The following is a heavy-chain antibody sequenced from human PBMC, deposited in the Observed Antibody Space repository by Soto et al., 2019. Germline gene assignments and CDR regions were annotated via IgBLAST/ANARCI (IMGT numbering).Heavy chain of an antibody. V-gene: IGHV5-51*01. Sequence: GESLKISCKVFGDSFTGFWVGWVRQVPGKGLEWVASIYPGDPDVRYNQSFQGQVTITAARSTTTAYLQWSSRKASDTAIYYCARQHPLDSRVWYDWGQGTLVTVSS. CDR3: ARQHPLDSRVWYD. J-gene: IGHJ4*02. CDR1: GDSFTGFW. D-gene: IGHD6-19*01. CDR2: IYPGDPDV.